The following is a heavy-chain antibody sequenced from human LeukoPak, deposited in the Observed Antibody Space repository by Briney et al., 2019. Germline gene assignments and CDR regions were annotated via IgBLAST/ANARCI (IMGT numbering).Heavy chain of an antibody. CDR3: ARERVPEPYSGSYTTGDAFDI. D-gene: IGHD3-10*01. CDR2: INPSGGST. J-gene: IGHJ3*02. Sequence: ASVKVSCKASGYTFTGYYMHWVRQAPGQGLEWMGIINPSGGSTSYAQKFQGRVTMTRDTSTSTVYMELSSLRSEDTAVYYCARERVPEPYSGSYTTGDAFDIWGQGTMVTVSS. CDR1: GYTFTGYY. V-gene: IGHV1-46*01.